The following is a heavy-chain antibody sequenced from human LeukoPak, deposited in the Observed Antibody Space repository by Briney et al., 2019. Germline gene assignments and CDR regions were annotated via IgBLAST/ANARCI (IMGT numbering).Heavy chain of an antibody. CDR2: IYHSGST. CDR1: GYSISSGYY. V-gene: IGHV4-38-2*02. Sequence: SETLSLTCTVSGYSISSGYYWGWIRQPPGKGLEWIGSIYHSGSTYYNPSLKSRVTISVDTSKNQFSLKLSSVTAADTAVYYCARGRGVRVNEDYWGQGTLVTVSS. J-gene: IGHJ4*02. CDR3: ARGRGVRVNEDY. D-gene: IGHD3-16*01.